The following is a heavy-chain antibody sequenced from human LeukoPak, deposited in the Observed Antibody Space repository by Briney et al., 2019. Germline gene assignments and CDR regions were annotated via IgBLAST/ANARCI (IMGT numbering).Heavy chain of an antibody. CDR3: AKDHGSGSYYNADAFDI. Sequence: GFLRLSCAASGFTFSSYWMSWVRQAPGKGLEWVANIKQDGSAKNYGDSVKGRFTVSRDNSKNTLYLQMSGLRAEDTAVYYCAKDHGSGSYYNADAFDIWGQGAMVIVSS. CDR1: GFTFSSYW. J-gene: IGHJ3*02. D-gene: IGHD3-10*01. CDR2: IKQDGSAK. V-gene: IGHV3-7*01.